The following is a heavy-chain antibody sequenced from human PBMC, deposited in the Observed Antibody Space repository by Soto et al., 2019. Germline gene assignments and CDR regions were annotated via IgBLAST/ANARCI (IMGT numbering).Heavy chain of an antibody. CDR1: GGTFSSYA. D-gene: IGHD4-4*01. V-gene: IGHV1-69*12. Sequence: QVQLVQSGAEVKKPGSSVKVSCKASGGTFSSYAISWVRQAPGQGLEWMGGISPIFGTANYAQKFEGRGTITADESTSTAYMELGSLRSEDTAVYYCASGTRAYSKGAFDIWGQGTMVTVSS. J-gene: IGHJ3*02. CDR2: ISPIFGTA. CDR3: ASGTRAYSKGAFDI.